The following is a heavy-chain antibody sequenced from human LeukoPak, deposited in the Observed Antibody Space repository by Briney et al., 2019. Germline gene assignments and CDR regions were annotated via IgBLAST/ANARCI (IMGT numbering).Heavy chain of an antibody. D-gene: IGHD5-18*01. J-gene: IGHJ3*02. CDR1: GGSITSSSYY. CDR3: ARPMGRDTASDAFDI. Sequence: SETLSLTCTVSGGSITSSSYYWGCVRQPPGKGLEGMGRIFHSGSTSYNPSLKSRNTISVDTSKNQFSLNLTSVTAADTAVYYCARPMGRDTASDAFDIWGQGTMVTVSS. CDR2: IFHSGST. V-gene: IGHV4-39*07.